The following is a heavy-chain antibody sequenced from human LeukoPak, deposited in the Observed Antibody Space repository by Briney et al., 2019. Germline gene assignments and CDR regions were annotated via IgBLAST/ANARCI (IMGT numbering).Heavy chain of an antibody. CDR2: ISGSGGNT. D-gene: IGHD7-27*01. CDR1: GFSFNNYA. J-gene: IGHJ4*02. CDR3: ANKWGSAFDY. V-gene: IGHV3-23*01. Sequence: PGGSLRLSCAASGFSFNNYAMSWFRQAPGKGLGWVSEISGSGGNTDYADSVKGRFTISRDNSRDTLYLQMNSLRADDTAIYYCANKWGSAFDYWGQGTLVTVSS.